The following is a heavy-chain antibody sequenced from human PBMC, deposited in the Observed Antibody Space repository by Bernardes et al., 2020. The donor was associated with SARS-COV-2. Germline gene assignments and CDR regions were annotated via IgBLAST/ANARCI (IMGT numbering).Heavy chain of an antibody. CDR2: ISHDGGHK. J-gene: IGHJ4*02. V-gene: IGHV3-30*18. CDR3: AKILSSAWFDLRVGYCEN. D-gene: IGHD6-19*01. CDR1: GFSFSDYA. Sequence: GGSLRLSCAASGFSFSDYAMHWVRQAPGKGLEWVSLISHDGGHKYYADSVRGRFTVSRDNSKSTLYLQISSLREEDTAVYYCAKILSSAWFDLRVGYCENWGQGTLVTVSS.